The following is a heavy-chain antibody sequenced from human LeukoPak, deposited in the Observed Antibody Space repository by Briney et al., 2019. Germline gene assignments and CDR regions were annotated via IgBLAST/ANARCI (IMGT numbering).Heavy chain of an antibody. D-gene: IGHD4-17*01. CDR2: IYYSGST. CDR1: GGSISSYY. V-gene: IGHV4-59*01. CDR3: ARLPTVTFFDY. J-gene: IGHJ4*02. Sequence: PSETLSLTCTVSGGSISSYYWNWIRQPPGKGLEWIGYIYYSGSTNYNPSLKSRVTISVDTSKNQFSLNLTSVTAADTAVYYCARLPTVTFFDYWGQGTLVTVSS.